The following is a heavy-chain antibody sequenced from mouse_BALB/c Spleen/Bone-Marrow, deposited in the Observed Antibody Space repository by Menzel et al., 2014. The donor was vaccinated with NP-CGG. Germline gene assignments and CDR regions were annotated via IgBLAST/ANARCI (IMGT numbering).Heavy chain of an antibody. D-gene: IGHD1-1*01. J-gene: IGHJ3*01. CDR1: GYTFTNYW. CDR3: TRRAYGGSYGFAY. Sequence: QVQLQQSGAELAKPGASVKMSCKASGYTFTNYWMHWVKQRPGQGLEWIGYINPSTGYTEYNQKFKDKATLTADKSSSTAYMQLSSLTSGDSSVFYCTRRAYGGSYGFAYWGQGTLVTVSA. V-gene: IGHV1-7*01. CDR2: INPSTGYT.